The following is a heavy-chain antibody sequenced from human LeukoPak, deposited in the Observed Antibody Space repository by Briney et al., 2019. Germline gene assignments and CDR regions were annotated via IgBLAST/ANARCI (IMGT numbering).Heavy chain of an antibody. CDR1: GFTFSSYG. V-gene: IGHV3-30*18. J-gene: IGHJ4*02. CDR3: AKALPRIVGATEGADY. CDR2: ISYDGSNK. Sequence: PGGSLRLSCAASGFTFSSYGMHWVRQAPGKGLEWVAVISYDGSNKYYADSVKGRFTISRDNSKNTLYLQMNSLRAEDTAVYYCAKALPRIVGATEGADYWGQGTLVTVSS. D-gene: IGHD1-26*01.